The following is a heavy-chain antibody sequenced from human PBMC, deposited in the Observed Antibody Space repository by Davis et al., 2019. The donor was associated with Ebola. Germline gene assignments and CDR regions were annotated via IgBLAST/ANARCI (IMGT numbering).Heavy chain of an antibody. V-gene: IGHV1-18*01. CDR1: GSSFTSDG. Sequence: AASVKVSCKASGSSFTSDGISWVRQAPGQGLEWMGWISTYNGNTNYAQKFQGRVTMTTDTYTSTAYMELRSLRSDDTAVYFCAKDVRGTTGPSEYWGQGTLVTVSS. D-gene: IGHD1-1*01. J-gene: IGHJ4*02. CDR3: AKDVRGTTGPSEY. CDR2: ISTYNGNT.